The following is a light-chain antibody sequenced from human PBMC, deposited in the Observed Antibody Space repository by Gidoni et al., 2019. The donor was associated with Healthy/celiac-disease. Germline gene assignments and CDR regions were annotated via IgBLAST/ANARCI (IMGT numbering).Light chain of an antibody. Sequence: ETVLTQSPGTLSLSPGERATLSCRASQSVSSSYLAWYQQKPGQAPRLLIYGASSRAAGIPDRFSGSWSGTDFTLTISILEPEDFAVYYCQQYGSSPYTFXQXTKLEIK. CDR2: GAS. J-gene: IGKJ2*01. CDR1: QSVSSSY. V-gene: IGKV3-20*01. CDR3: QQYGSSPYT.